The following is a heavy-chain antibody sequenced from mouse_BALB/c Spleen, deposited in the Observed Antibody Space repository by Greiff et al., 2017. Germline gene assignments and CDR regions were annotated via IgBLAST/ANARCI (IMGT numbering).Heavy chain of an antibody. D-gene: IGHD2-2*01. CDR3: ARGGLRDWYFDV. CDR2: IYPGDGDT. J-gene: IGHJ1*01. V-gene: IGHV1-87*01. Sequence: LVESGAELARPGASVKLSCKASGYTFTSYWMQWVKQRPGQGLEWIGAIYPGDGDTRYTQKFKGKATLTADKSSSTAYMQLSSLASEDSAVYYCARGGLRDWYFDVWGAGTTVTVSS. CDR1: GYTFTSYW.